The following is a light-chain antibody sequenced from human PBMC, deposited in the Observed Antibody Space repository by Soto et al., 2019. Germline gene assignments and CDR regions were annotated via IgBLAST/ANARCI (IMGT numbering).Light chain of an antibody. CDR2: DVS. Sequence: QSALTQPASVSGSPGQSITISCTGTSSDVGGYNYVSWYQQHPGKAPKLTIYDVSNRPSGVSNRFSGSKSGNTASLTISGLQAEDAADYYCSSYTSSSTVLFGGGTKRTVL. J-gene: IGLJ2*01. CDR3: SSYTSSSTVL. CDR1: SSDVGGYNY. V-gene: IGLV2-14*01.